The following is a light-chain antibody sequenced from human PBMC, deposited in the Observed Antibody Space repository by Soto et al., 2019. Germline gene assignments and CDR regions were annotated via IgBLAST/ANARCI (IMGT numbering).Light chain of an antibody. J-gene: IGLJ3*02. CDR3: SSYTPGSAGV. V-gene: IGLV2-14*01. CDR2: DVS. CDR1: SNTYDY. Sequence: QSALTQPASVSGSPGQSITISCTGTSNTYDYVSWYQQHPGEAPKLMIHDVSNRPSGVSNRFSGSKSGNTASLTISGLQAEDEADYYCSSYTPGSAGVFGGGTQLTVL.